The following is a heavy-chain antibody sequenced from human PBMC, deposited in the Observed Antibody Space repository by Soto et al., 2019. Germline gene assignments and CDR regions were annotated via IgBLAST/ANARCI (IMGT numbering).Heavy chain of an antibody. CDR3: ARDLGYYDSSGYFDY. J-gene: IGHJ4*02. D-gene: IGHD3-22*01. V-gene: IGHV3-11*01. Sequence: GGSLRLSCAASGFTFSDYYMSWIRQAPGKGLEWVSYISSSDSIIYYADSVKGRFTISRDNAKNSLYLQMNSLRAEDTAVYYCARDLGYYDSSGYFDYWGQGTTVTVSS. CDR1: GFTFSDYY. CDR2: ISSSDSII.